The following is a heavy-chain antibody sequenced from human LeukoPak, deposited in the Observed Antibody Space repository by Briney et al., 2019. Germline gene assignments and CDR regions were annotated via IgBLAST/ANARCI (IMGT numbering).Heavy chain of an antibody. CDR1: GYTFTSYG. D-gene: IGHD3-3*01. Sequence: ASVKVSCKASGYTFTSYGISWVRQAPGQGLEWMGWISAYNGNTNYAQKLHGRVTMTTDTSTSTAYMELRSLRSDDTAVYYCARGPVTIFGVVIVDYWGQGTLVTVSS. V-gene: IGHV1-18*01. J-gene: IGHJ4*02. CDR3: ARGPVTIFGVVIVDY. CDR2: ISAYNGNT.